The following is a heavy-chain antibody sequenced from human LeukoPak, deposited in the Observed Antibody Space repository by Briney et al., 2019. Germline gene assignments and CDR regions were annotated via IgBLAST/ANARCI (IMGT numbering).Heavy chain of an antibody. D-gene: IGHD6-13*01. V-gene: IGHV1-2*02. J-gene: IGHJ6*03. CDR3: ARALYSSKVRGYYYYYYMDV. Sequence: GASVKVSCKASGYTFTGYYMHWVQQAPGQGLEWMGWINPNSGGTNYAQKFQGRVTMTRDTSISTAYMELSRLRSDDTAVYYCARALYSSKVRGYYYYYYMDVWGKGTTVTISS. CDR2: INPNSGGT. CDR1: GYTFTGYY.